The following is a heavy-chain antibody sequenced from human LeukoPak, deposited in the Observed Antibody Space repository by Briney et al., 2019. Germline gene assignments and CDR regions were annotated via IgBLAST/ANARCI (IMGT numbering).Heavy chain of an antibody. J-gene: IGHJ4*02. CDR1: GGSISSSSYY. V-gene: IGHV4-39*01. Sequence: SETLSLTCTVSGGSISSSSYYWGWIRQPPGKGLEWIGSIYYSGSTYYNPSLKSRVTISVDTSKNQFSLKLSSVTAADTAVYYCAGPSSWFGGISDYWGQGTLVTVSS. CDR3: AGPSSWFGGISDY. D-gene: IGHD3-10*01. CDR2: IYYSGST.